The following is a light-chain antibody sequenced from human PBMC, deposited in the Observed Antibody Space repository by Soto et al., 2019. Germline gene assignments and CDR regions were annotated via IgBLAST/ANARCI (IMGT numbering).Light chain of an antibody. Sequence: EIVMTQSPATLSVSPGERATLSCRASQSVSGNLAWYQQKPGQAPRLLIYGASTRATGIPARFSGSGSGTEFTLTISSLQSEDFAVYFCQHRTNWPRTFGQGTKLDIK. CDR1: QSVSGN. CDR2: GAS. J-gene: IGKJ2*01. V-gene: IGKV3-15*01. CDR3: QHRTNWPRT.